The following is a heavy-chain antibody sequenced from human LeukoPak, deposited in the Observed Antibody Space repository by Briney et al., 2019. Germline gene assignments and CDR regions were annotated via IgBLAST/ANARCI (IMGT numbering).Heavy chain of an antibody. Sequence: GGSLRLSCAASGFTVSSNYMSWVRQAPGKGLEWVSVIYSGGSTYYADSVKGRFTISRDNSKNTLYLQMNSLRAEDTAVYYCARVLPDYYDSSGWLDYWGQGTLVTVSS. J-gene: IGHJ4*02. CDR1: GFTVSSNY. CDR3: ARVLPDYYDSSGWLDY. D-gene: IGHD3-22*01. V-gene: IGHV3-66*01. CDR2: IYSGGST.